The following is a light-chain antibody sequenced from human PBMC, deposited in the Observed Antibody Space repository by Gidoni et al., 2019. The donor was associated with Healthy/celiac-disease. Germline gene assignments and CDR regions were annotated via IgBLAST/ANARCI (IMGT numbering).Light chain of an antibody. CDR2: DFR. Sequence: QSALTQPASVSGSPGQSITISCTGTSSDVGGYNYVPWYQQHPGKAPKLMIYDFRNRPSGVSYRFSGYNSGKTASLTISGLQAEDEADYYRSSYTSSSTSVFGTGTKVTVL. V-gene: IGLV2-14*01. CDR3: SSYTSSSTSV. J-gene: IGLJ1*01. CDR1: SSDVGGYNY.